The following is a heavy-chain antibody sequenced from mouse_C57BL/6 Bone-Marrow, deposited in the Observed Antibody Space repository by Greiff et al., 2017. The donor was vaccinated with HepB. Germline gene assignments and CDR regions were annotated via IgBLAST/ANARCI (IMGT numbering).Heavy chain of an antibody. CDR1: GYTFTSYT. Sequence: VQLQQSGAELARPGASVKMSCKASGYTFTSYTMHWVKQRPGQGLEWIGYINPSSGYTNYNQKFKGKATLTVDTSSSTAYMQLSSLTSEDSAVYYCARYPYGGYWGQGTTLTVSS. V-gene: IGHV1-4*01. D-gene: IGHD1-1*01. J-gene: IGHJ2*01. CDR3: ARYPYGGY. CDR2: INPSSGYT.